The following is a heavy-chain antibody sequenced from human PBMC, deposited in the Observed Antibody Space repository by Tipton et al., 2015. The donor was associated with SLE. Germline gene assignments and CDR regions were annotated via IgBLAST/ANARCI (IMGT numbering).Heavy chain of an antibody. CDR3: ARHPGDGAFDI. J-gene: IGHJ3*02. CDR1: GDSISGAASY. CDR2: VDDGGGA. V-gene: IGHV4-39*01. Sequence: TLSLTCTVSGDSISGAASYWGWIRRPPGKGLEWIGSVDDGGGADYNPSLKSRLTISVDTSKNHFSLKLTSVTAADTAVYYCARHPGDGAFDIWGRGTGVTVSS. D-gene: IGHD5-24*01.